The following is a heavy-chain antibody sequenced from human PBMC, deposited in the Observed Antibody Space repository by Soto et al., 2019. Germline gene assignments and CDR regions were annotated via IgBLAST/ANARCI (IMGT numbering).Heavy chain of an antibody. CDR1: GFTFSSYA. D-gene: IGHD2-15*01. CDR2: ISSNGGST. J-gene: IGHJ4*02. Sequence: EVQLVESGGGLVQPGGSLRLSCAASGFTFSSYAMHWVRQAPGKGLEYVSAISSNGGSTYYANSVKGRFTISRDNSKNTLYLQMGSLRAEHMAVYYCARGRLGYCSGGSCYRYYFDYWGQGTLVTVSS. V-gene: IGHV3-64*01. CDR3: ARGRLGYCSGGSCYRYYFDY.